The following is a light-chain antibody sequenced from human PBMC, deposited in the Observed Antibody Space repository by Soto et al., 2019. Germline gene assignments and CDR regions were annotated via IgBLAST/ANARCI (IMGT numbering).Light chain of an antibody. CDR3: QQYRT. J-gene: IGKJ1*01. Sequence: EVVLTQSPVTLSLSPGQRATLSCRASQSISSNLAWYQQKPGQAPRLLISDASNRATGIPARFSGSGSGTDFTLTISSLEPEDFAVYYCQQYRTFGQGTKVDI. V-gene: IGKV3-11*01. CDR1: QSISSN. CDR2: DAS.